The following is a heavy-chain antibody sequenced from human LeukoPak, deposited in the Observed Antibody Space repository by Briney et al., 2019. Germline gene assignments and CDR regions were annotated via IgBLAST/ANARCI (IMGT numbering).Heavy chain of an antibody. D-gene: IGHD2-21*02. V-gene: IGHV3-48*04. CDR1: GFTFSSYG. CDR2: ISSSSSTI. CDR3: ARDSRAYCGGDCYSANDY. J-gene: IGHJ4*02. Sequence: GGSLRLSCAASGFTFSSYGMNWVRQAPGKGLEWVSYISSSSSTIYYADSVKGRFTISRDNAKNSLYLQMNSLRAEDTAVYYCARDSRAYCGGDCYSANDYWGQGILVTVSS.